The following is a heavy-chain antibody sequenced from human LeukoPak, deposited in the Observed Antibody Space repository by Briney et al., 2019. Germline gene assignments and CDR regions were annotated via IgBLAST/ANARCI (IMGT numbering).Heavy chain of an antibody. CDR3: ARCVQGYDILTGYYMQYYFDY. D-gene: IGHD3-9*01. J-gene: IGHJ4*02. V-gene: IGHV3-30-3*01. CDR1: GFTFSSYA. CDR2: ISYDGSNK. Sequence: GGSLRLYCAASGFTFSSYAMHWVRQAPGKGLEWVAVISYDGSNKYYADSVKGRFTISRDNSKNTLYLQMNSLRADDTAVYYCARCVQGYDILTGYYMQYYFDYWGQGTLVTVSS.